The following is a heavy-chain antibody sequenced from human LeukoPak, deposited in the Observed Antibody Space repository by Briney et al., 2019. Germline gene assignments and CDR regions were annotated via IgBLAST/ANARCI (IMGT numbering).Heavy chain of an antibody. V-gene: IGHV3-11*04. D-gene: IGHD1-26*01. CDR2: ISSSSSTI. J-gene: IGHJ3*02. CDR1: GFTLSDYY. CDR3: ARDGIMGATNLAFDI. Sequence: GGSLRLSCAASGFTLSDYYMSWIRQAPGKGLEWVSYISSSSSTIYYADSVKGRFTISRDNANNSLYLQMNSLRAEDTAVYFCARDGIMGATNLAFDIWGQGAMITVSS.